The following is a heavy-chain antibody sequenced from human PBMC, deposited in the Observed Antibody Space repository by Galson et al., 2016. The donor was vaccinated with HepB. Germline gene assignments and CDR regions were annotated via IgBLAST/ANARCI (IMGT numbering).Heavy chain of an antibody. CDR2: IRGSGTGT. CDR3: AKISRVGYNNGWGGSFDI. J-gene: IGHJ3*02. V-gene: IGHV3-23*01. Sequence: SLRLSCAASGFSISIYSMNWVRQAPGKGLEWVSAIRGSGTGTSYTDSVKGRFTISRDNSKNTLYLQMNSLRAEDAAVYYCAKISRVGYNNGWGGSFDIWGRGTMVTVSS. CDR1: GFSISIYS. D-gene: IGHD6-19*01.